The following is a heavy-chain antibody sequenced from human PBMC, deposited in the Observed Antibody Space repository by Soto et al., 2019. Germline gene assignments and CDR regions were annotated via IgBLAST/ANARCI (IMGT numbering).Heavy chain of an antibody. J-gene: IGHJ5*02. V-gene: IGHV3-30*18. CDR2: VSSDGNNK. Sequence: QEHLVESGGGVVQAGTSLRLSRAASGVRFSSYGMHWVRQAPGKGLEWVAFVSSDGNNKYYADSVKGRFTISRDNSKSTMFLQVDSLRVDDTAIYYCAKDRVIQLLPIWPDPWGQGTLVTVSS. D-gene: IGHD2-2*01. CDR3: AKDRVIQLLPIWPDP. CDR1: GVRFSSYG.